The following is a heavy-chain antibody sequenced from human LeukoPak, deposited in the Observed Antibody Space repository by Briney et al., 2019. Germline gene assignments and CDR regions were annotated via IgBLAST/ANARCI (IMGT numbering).Heavy chain of an antibody. J-gene: IGHJ5*02. V-gene: IGHV4-59*08. CDR2: IYYSGST. D-gene: IGHD4-11*01. CDR1: GGSISSYY. Sequence: SETLSLTCTVSGGSISSYYWSWIRQPPGKGLEWIGYIYYSGSTNYNPSLKSRVTISVDTSKNQFSLKLGSVTAADTAVYYCARHATVYANWFDPWGQGTLVTVSS. CDR3: ARHATVYANWFDP.